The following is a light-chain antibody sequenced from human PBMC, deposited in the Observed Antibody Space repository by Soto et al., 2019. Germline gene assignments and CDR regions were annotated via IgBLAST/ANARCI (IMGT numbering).Light chain of an antibody. CDR1: PSVSSY. CDR2: DAS. V-gene: IGKV3-11*01. CDR3: HQGSNWPPT. J-gene: IGKJ4*01. Sequence: ESVLPQSPATLSLSPGQRATLSCRARPSVSSYLAWYQQKPGQAPSLLISDASNRATGIHAKFSGRGSGTDLDTAISCREREEFAVYYCHQGSNWPPTVGGGTKVEIK.